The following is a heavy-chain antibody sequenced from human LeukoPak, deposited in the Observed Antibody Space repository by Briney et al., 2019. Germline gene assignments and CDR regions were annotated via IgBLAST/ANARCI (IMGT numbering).Heavy chain of an antibody. CDR1: GFSFGAYG. CDR2: IGDNGNAK. V-gene: IGHV3-30*18. D-gene: IGHD3-10*01. CDR3: AKEEGWGVNVFDY. J-gene: IGHJ4*02. Sequence: PGGSLRLSCAASGFSFGAYGMHWVRQAPGQGLEWVAVIGDNGNAKKYADFVRGRFTISRDNSENTMYLQMDSLRSDDTAVYYCAKEEGWGVNVFDYWGQGTLVAVSS.